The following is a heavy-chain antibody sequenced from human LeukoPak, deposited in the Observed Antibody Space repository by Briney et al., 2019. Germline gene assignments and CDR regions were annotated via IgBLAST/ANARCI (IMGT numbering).Heavy chain of an antibody. J-gene: IGHJ4*02. V-gene: IGHV3-7*03. CDR2: IKPDGSEK. CDR1: GFTFGSSW. Sequence: GGSLRLSCVVSGFTFGSSWMSWVRQAPGKGLEWVTNIKPDGSEKYYVDSVKGRFTISRDNSRNSLYLDINNLRTEDTAIYYCAKDRDSNWYPYFEYWGQGTLITVSS. D-gene: IGHD4-11*01. CDR3: AKDRDSNWYPYFEY.